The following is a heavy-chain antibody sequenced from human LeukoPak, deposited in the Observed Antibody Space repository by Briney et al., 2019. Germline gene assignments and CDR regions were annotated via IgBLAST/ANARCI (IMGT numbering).Heavy chain of an antibody. CDR3: ARGVTVLRYFDWFWNAFDI. CDR2: IYYSGST. V-gene: IGHV4-59*01. D-gene: IGHD3-9*01. Sequence: SETLSLTCTISGGSISSYYWSWIRQPPGKGLEWIGYIYYSGSTNYNPSLKSRVTISVDTSKNQFSLKLSSVTAADTAVYYCARGVTVLRYFDWFWNAFDIWGQGTMVTVSS. CDR1: GGSISSYY. J-gene: IGHJ3*02.